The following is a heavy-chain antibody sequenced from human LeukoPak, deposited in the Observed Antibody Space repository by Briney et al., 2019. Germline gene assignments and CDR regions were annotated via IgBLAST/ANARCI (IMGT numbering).Heavy chain of an antibody. D-gene: IGHD3-22*01. V-gene: IGHV3-23*01. Sequence: GGSLRLSCVASGFAFRNNAMSWVRQAPGKGLEWVSLISDSGGSTNYADSVKGRFTISRDNSKNTLYLQMTTLREEDTAIYYCASSYGSSAYYPFDYWGQGTLVTVFS. CDR2: ISDSGGST. CDR1: GFAFRNNA. CDR3: ASSYGSSAYYPFDY. J-gene: IGHJ4*02.